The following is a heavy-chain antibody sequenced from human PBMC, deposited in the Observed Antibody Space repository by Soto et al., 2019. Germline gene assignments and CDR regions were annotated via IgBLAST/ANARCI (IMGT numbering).Heavy chain of an antibody. CDR1: GYTFTNYD. Sequence: QVQLVQSGAEVKKPGASVKVSCKASGYTFTNYDINWVRQTTGQGLEWMGWMNANSGDTGYAQKFQDRVTMTRNTAISTAYMELRSLTFEDTAIYSCARAPRNWRFDFWGLGTLVTVSS. J-gene: IGHJ4*02. CDR3: ARAPRNWRFDF. D-gene: IGHD1-1*01. V-gene: IGHV1-8*01. CDR2: MNANSGDT.